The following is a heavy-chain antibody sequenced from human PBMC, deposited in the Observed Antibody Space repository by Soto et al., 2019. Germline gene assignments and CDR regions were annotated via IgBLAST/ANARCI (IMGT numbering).Heavy chain of an antibody. CDR2: ITSSGTTV. CDR1: GFTFSSYS. V-gene: IGHV3-48*02. Sequence: EVHLVESGGGLVQPGGSLRLSCAASGFTFSSYSLNWVRQAPGKGLEWVSYITSSGTTVYYADSVRGRFTISRANAKNPLYLQMNSLRDDDPAVYYCARGSSNWAYYFDFWGQGTLVTVSS. CDR3: ARGSSNWAYYFDF. J-gene: IGHJ4*02. D-gene: IGHD6-13*01.